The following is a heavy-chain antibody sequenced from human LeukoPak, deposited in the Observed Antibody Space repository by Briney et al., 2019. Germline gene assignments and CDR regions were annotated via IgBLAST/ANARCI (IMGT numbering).Heavy chain of an antibody. CDR3: ARDRLSGLAFEF. D-gene: IGHD2-15*01. J-gene: IGHJ3*01. CDR2: INPNNGGT. V-gene: IGHV1-2*05. Sequence: ASVTVSCKASGYTFTGFYIQLVRQAPAPGLEWMGRINPNNGGTNYQHKFLGSVTMTRDTSNTTVYMELSTLTSDCTGVYYYARDRLSGLAFEFWGQGTLITVSS. CDR1: GYTFTGFY.